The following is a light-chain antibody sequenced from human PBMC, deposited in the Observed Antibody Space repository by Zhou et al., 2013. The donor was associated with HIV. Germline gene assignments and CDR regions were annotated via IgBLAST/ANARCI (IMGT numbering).Light chain of an antibody. CDR1: QSISNY. V-gene: IGKV1-39*01. J-gene: IGKJ4*01. Sequence: DIQMTQSPSSLSASVGDRVTITCRASQSISNYLNWYQQKPGKAPKLLIYAASRLQSGVPSRFSGSGSGTEFTLTISSLRPDDFATYYCQQGDVVPLTFGGGTTVEMK. CDR2: AAS. CDR3: QQGDVVPLT.